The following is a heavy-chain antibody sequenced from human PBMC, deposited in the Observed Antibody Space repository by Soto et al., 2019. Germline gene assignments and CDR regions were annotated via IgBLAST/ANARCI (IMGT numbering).Heavy chain of an antibody. J-gene: IGHJ4*02. CDR3: ARGLGREYQDNRNYFHLDY. D-gene: IGHD1-20*01. Sequence: GGSLRLSCAASGFTVSSNYLTWVRQAPGEGLKWVSVLYPNGRAFYADSVKGRFTISTDNSQNSVYLLMNTLRAEDTAIYYCARGLGREYQDNRNYFHLDYWGQGTLVTVSS. CDR2: LYPNGRA. CDR1: GFTVSSNY. V-gene: IGHV3-53*01.